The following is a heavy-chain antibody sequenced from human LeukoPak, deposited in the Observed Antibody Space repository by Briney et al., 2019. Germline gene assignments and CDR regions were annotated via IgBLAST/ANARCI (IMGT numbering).Heavy chain of an antibody. Sequence: GGSLRLSCAASGFTVGSNYMSWVRQAPGKGLEWVSVIYSGGSTYYADSVKGRFTISRDNSKNTLYLQMNSLRAEDTAVYYCARRGRGDWFNPWGQGTLVTVSS. CDR2: IYSGGST. CDR1: GFTVGSNY. J-gene: IGHJ5*02. CDR3: ARRGRGDWFNP. V-gene: IGHV3-53*01. D-gene: IGHD1-26*01.